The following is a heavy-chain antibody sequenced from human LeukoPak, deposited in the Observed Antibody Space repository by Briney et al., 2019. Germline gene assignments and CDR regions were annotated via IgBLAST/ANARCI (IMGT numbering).Heavy chain of an antibody. J-gene: IGHJ4*02. V-gene: IGHV3-73*01. Sequence: GGSLRLSCATSGFTFSSSAMHWVRQASGKGLEWVGRIRSKANSYATAYAASVKGRFTISRDDSKNTAYLQMNSLKTEDTAVYYCTLEGRIGDPSFSFDYWGQGTLVTVPS. CDR1: GFTFSSSA. CDR2: IRSKANSYAT. CDR3: TLEGRIGDPSFSFDY. D-gene: IGHD2-21*02.